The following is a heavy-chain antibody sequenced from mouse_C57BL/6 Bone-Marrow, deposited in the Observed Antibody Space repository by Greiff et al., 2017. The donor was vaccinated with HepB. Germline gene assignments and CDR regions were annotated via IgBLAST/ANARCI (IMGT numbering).Heavy chain of an antibody. J-gene: IGHJ1*03. CDR2: ISDGGSYT. Sequence: EVKVVESGGGLVKPGGSLKLSCAASGFTFSSYAMSWVRQTPEKRLEWVATISDGGSYTYYPDNVKGRFTISRDNAKNNLYLQMSHLKSEDTAMYYCARDLGGNYGRYFDVWGTGTTVTVSS. V-gene: IGHV5-4*01. D-gene: IGHD2-1*01. CDR3: ARDLGGNYGRYFDV. CDR1: GFTFSSYA.